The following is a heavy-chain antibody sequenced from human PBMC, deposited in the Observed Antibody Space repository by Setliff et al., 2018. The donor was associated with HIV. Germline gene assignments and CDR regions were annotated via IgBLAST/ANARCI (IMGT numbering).Heavy chain of an antibody. V-gene: IGHV1-58*01. CDR2: IVVGSGNT. J-gene: IGHJ4*02. Sequence: SVKVSCKASGFTFTNSAVQWVRQARGQRLEWIGWIVVGSGNTNYAQKFQERVTITRDMSTSTAYMELSSLRSEGTAVYYCAADNQYFDYWGQGTLVTVSS. CDR3: AADNQYFDY. CDR1: GFTFTNSA.